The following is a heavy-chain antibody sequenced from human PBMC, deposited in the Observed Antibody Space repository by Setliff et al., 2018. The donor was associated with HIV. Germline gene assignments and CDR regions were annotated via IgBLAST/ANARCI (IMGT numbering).Heavy chain of an antibody. CDR1: GGSISTGDYY. Sequence: SETLSLTCTVSGGSISTGDYYWAWIRHYPGKGLEWIGYIFYKGSTFYNPSLKGRVTLSVDTSKNQLSLKLSPVTAADTAVYYCARGRSRYYYDGSGYYVDYWGQGTLVTVSS. CDR2: IFYKGST. CDR3: ARGRSRYYYDGSGYYVDY. J-gene: IGHJ4*02. D-gene: IGHD3-22*01. V-gene: IGHV4-31*03.